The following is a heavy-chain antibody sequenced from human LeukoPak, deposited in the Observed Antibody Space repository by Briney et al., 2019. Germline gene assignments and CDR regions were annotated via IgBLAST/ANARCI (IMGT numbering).Heavy chain of an antibody. J-gene: IGHJ4*02. CDR1: GYTFTGYY. V-gene: IGHV1-2*02. CDR2: IDPNSGGT. Sequence: ASVKVSCKASGYTFTGYYMHWVRQAPGQGLEWMGWIDPNSGGTNYAQKFQGRVTMTRDTSISTAYMELSRLRSDDTAVYYCARGKWELPGIDYWGQGTLVTVSS. D-gene: IGHD1-26*01. CDR3: ARGKWELPGIDY.